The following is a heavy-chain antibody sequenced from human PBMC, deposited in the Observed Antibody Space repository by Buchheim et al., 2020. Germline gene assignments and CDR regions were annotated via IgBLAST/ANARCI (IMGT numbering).Heavy chain of an antibody. Sequence: QAQLVESGGGVVQPGRSLRLSCAGSGFTFSSYGIHWVRQAPGKGLEWVAVTSSDGKKNYYADSVKGRFTISRDNSQNTLYLQMNSLRPEDTAVYYCAKDRIVVVVPDTKFDYGMDVWGQGTT. J-gene: IGHJ6*02. CDR3: AKDRIVVVVPDTKFDYGMDV. D-gene: IGHD2-15*01. CDR1: GFTFSSYG. V-gene: IGHV3-30*18. CDR2: TSSDGKKN.